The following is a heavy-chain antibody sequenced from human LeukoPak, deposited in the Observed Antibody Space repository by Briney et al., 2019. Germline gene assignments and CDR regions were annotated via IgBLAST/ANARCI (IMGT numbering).Heavy chain of an antibody. J-gene: IGHJ4*02. D-gene: IGHD3-22*01. V-gene: IGHV1-8*01. CDR3: ARGNHNYYDSSGYFGY. CDR2: MNPNSGNT. CDR1: GYTFTSYD. Sequence: ASVKVSCKASGYTFTSYDINWVRQATGQGLEWMGWMNPNSGNTGYAQKFQGRVTMTRNTSISTAYMELSSLRSEDTAVCYCARGNHNYYDSSGYFGYWGQGTLVTVSS.